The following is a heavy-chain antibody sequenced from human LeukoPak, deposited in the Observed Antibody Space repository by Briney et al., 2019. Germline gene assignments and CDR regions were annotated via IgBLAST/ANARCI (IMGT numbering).Heavy chain of an antibody. CDR1: GGSISSSSYY. V-gene: IGHV4-39*07. Sequence: PSETLSLTCTVSGGSISSSSYYWGWIRQPPGKGLEWIGSIYHSGSTYYNPSLRSRVTISVDTSKNQFSLKLSSVTAADTAVYYCARVGVMITFGGVIVPNWFDPWGQGTLVTVSS. CDR3: ARVGVMITFGGVIVPNWFDP. D-gene: IGHD3-16*02. J-gene: IGHJ5*02. CDR2: IYHSGST.